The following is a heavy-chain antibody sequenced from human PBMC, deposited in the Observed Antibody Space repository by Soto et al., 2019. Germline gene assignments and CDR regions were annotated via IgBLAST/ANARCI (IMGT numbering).Heavy chain of an antibody. CDR1: GFIFSSYS. Sequence: PGGSLRLSCEASGFIFSSYSMNWVRLVPGKGLEWLSYIDSRSTTIYYADSVKGRFTISRDNAQNSLYLQLSRLRVEDTAVYYCAMSPGNSVTSEFWGQGALVTVSS. CDR3: AMSPGNSVTSEF. CDR2: IDSRSTTI. V-gene: IGHV3-48*01. D-gene: IGHD4-17*01. J-gene: IGHJ4*02.